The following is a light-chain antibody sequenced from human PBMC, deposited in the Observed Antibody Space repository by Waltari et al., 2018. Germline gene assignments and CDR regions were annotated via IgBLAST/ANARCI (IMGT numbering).Light chain of an antibody. CDR3: TSYTTNDVVI. J-gene: IGLJ2*01. V-gene: IGLV2-14*03. CDR2: DFS. Sequence: YQQSPGRAPKLNIYDFSKRPAAVSRRLAGSKSVNTASLTISGRQAEDEADYYCTSYTTNDVVIFGGGTEVTVL.